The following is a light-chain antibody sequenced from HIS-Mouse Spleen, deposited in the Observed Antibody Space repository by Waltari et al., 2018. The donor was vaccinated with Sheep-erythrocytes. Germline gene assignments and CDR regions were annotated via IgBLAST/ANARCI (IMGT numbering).Light chain of an antibody. CDR1: KLGDKY. CDR3: QAWDSSTAV. J-gene: IGLJ2*01. Sequence: SYELTQPPSVSVSPGQTASITCSGDKLGDKYACWYQQKPGQSPVLVIYQDGKRPSGIPVRFSGSNSGNTATLTISGTQAMDEADYYCQAWDSSTAVFGGGTKLTVL. CDR2: QDG. V-gene: IGLV3-1*01.